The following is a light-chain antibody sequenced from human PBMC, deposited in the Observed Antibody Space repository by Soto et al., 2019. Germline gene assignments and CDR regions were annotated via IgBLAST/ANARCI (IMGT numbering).Light chain of an antibody. Sequence: QSALTQPASVSGSPGQSITISCTGTSSDVGSYSLVSWYQQHPGKAPKLMIYEANKRPSGVSNRFSGSKSGNTASLTISGLQAEDEAEYYCSSYAGDSTSVVFGGGTKVTVL. V-gene: IGLV2-23*01. J-gene: IGLJ2*01. CDR3: SSYAGDSTSVV. CDR1: SSDVGSYSL. CDR2: EAN.